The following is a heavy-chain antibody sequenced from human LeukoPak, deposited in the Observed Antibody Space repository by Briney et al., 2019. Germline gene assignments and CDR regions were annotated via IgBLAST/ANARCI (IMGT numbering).Heavy chain of an antibody. CDR1: RFTFSSYA. D-gene: IGHD6-19*01. J-gene: IGHJ4*02. CDR2: ISYDGSNK. Sequence: PGGSLRLSCAASRFTFSSYAMHWVRQAPGKGLEGVAVISYDGSNKDYADPVKGRFTISRDNSKNTLYLQMNSLRAEDTAVYYCAKLAVAGSFDYWGQGTLVTVSS. V-gene: IGHV3-30*18. CDR3: AKLAVAGSFDY.